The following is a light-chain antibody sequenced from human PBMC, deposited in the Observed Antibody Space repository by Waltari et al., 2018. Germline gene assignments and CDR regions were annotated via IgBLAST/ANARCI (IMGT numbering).Light chain of an antibody. CDR3: QKYDSLPAT. CDR1: PSVIKY. Sequence: VLTQSPGTLSLSPGERATLSCRASPSVIKYLAWYQQKPGRAPRLLIYHASTRATGIPDRFSGSGSGTDFSLTISRLEPEDFAVYYCQKYDSLPATFGQGTRVEIK. CDR2: HAS. J-gene: IGKJ1*01. V-gene: IGKV3-20*01.